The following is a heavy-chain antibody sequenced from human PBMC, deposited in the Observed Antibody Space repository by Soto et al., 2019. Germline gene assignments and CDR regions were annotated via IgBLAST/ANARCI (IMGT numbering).Heavy chain of an antibody. V-gene: IGHV4-4*02. D-gene: IGHD6-13*01. CDR2: IYHRGST. J-gene: IGHJ4*02. CDR3: PRAEQQLAIDY. CDR1: GGSISSSNW. Sequence: QVQLQESGPGLVKPSGTLSLTCAVSGGSISSSNWWSWVRQPPGKGLEWIGEIYHRGSTNYNPSRKSPTHISVDKSKTQSSLKPSSVTAADTAVYYCPRAEQQLAIDYGGQGTLVTVSS.